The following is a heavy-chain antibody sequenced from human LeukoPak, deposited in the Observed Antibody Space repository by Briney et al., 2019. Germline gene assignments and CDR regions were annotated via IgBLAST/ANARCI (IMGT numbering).Heavy chain of an antibody. CDR2: TSYDGSNR. CDR3: ARSSYDYVWGSYEDWFDP. D-gene: IGHD3-16*01. J-gene: IGHJ5*02. Sequence: GGSLRLSCAASGFTLSSYGMHWVRQAPGKGLEWVAVTSYDGSNRYYADSVKGRFTISRDNSKSTVSLQMNSLRAEDTAVYYCARSSYDYVWGSYEDWFDPWGQGTLVTVSS. V-gene: IGHV3-30-3*01. CDR1: GFTLSSYG.